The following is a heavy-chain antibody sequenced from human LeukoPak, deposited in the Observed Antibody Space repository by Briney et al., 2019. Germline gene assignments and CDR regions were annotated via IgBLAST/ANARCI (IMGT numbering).Heavy chain of an antibody. J-gene: IGHJ4*02. CDR3: ARHYSKTYYYGSGSYRFDY. Sequence: PSETLSLTCTVSSGSISSSGYYWGWIRQPPGKGLEWIGSISYSGSTYYNPSLKSRVTISVDTSKNQFSLKLSSVTAADTAVYYCARHYSKTYYYGSGSYRFDYWGQGTLVTVSS. CDR2: ISYSGST. V-gene: IGHV4-39*01. CDR1: SGSISSSGYY. D-gene: IGHD3-10*01.